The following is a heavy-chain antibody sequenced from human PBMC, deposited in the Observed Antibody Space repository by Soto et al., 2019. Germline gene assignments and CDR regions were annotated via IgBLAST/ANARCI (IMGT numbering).Heavy chain of an antibody. J-gene: IGHJ6*02. D-gene: IGHD6-19*01. CDR2: IYYSGST. Sequence: TSETLSLTCTVSGGSISSSSYYWGWIRQPPGKGLEWIGSIYYSGSTYYNPSLKSRVTISVDTSKNQFSLKLSSVTAADTAVYYCASLLLEFKYSSGSDNYYYYYGMDVWGQGTTVTVSS. CDR3: ASLLLEFKYSSGSDNYYYYYGMDV. V-gene: IGHV4-39*01. CDR1: GGSISSSSYY.